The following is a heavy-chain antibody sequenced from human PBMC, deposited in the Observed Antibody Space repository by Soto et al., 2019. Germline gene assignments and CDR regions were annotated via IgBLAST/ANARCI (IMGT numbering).Heavy chain of an antibody. D-gene: IGHD2-2*02. Sequence: TLSLTCTVSGASVKTGGYYWTWIRQFPGKGLEWMGYIYYSGSTYYNPSLKSRVTISVDTSKNQFSLKLSSVTAADTAVYYCARGIPNPIDYWGQGTLVTVSS. CDR3: ARGIPNPIDY. J-gene: IGHJ4*02. CDR2: IYYSGST. V-gene: IGHV4-30-4*08. CDR1: GASVKTGGYY.